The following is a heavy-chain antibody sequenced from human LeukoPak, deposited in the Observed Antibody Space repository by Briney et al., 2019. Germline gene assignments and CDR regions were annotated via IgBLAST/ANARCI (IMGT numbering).Heavy chain of an antibody. Sequence: SETLSLTCTVSGYSISSGYYWGWIRQPPGKGLEWIGSIYHSGSTYYNPSLKSRVTISVDTSKNQFSLKLSSVTAADTAVYYCARRGGYCSGGSCYSISWFDPWGQGTLVTVSS. CDR1: GYSISSGYY. CDR3: ARRGGYCSGGSCYSISWFDP. D-gene: IGHD2-15*01. J-gene: IGHJ5*02. CDR2: IYHSGST. V-gene: IGHV4-38-2*02.